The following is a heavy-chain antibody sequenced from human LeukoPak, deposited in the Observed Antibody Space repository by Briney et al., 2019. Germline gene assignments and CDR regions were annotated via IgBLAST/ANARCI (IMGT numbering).Heavy chain of an antibody. CDR2: ISGDGGST. Sequence: RSGGSLRLSCAAPGFMFHDYAIHWVRQAPGKGLEWVSLISGDGGSTFYADSVKGRFTISRDNSKNSLYLQMNSLRSDDTALYYCARESESGGWYDYRGQGKLVTVSS. D-gene: IGHD6-19*01. CDR3: ARESESGGWYDY. J-gene: IGHJ4*02. V-gene: IGHV3-43*02. CDR1: GFMFHDYA.